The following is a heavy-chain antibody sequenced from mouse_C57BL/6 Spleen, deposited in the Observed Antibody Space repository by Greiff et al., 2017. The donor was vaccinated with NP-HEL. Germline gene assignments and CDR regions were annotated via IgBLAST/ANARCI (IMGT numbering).Heavy chain of an antibody. Sequence: QVQLQQPGAELVKPGASVKLSCKASGYTFTSYWMHWVKQRPGQGLEWIGMIHPNSGSTNYNEKFKSKATLTVDKSSSTAYLQLSSLTSEDSAVYYCARPFHGYPWFAYWGQGTLVTVSA. J-gene: IGHJ3*01. V-gene: IGHV1-64*01. D-gene: IGHD2-2*01. CDR3: ARPFHGYPWFAY. CDR1: GYTFTSYW. CDR2: IHPNSGST.